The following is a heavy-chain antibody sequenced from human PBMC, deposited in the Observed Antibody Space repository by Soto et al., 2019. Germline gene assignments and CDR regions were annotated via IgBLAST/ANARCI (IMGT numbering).Heavy chain of an antibody. V-gene: IGHV2-70*04. J-gene: IGHJ4*02. CDR3: ARTRYYYDSSGYYYYFDY. D-gene: IGHD3-22*01. CDR1: GFSLSTSGMR. CDR2: IDWDDDK. Sequence: GSGPTLVNPTQTLTLTCTFSGFSLSTSGMRVSWIRQPPGKALEWLARIDWDDDKFYSTSLKTRLTISKDTSKNQVVLTMTNMDPVDTATYYCARTRYYYDSSGYYYYFDYWGQGTLVTVSS.